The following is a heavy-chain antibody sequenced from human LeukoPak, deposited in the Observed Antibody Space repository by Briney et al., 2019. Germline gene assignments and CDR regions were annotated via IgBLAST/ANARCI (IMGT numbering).Heavy chain of an antibody. J-gene: IGHJ4*02. V-gene: IGHV4-34*01. CDR3: AREDTAMAYFDY. CDR2: INHSGST. Sequence: SETLSLTCAVYGGSFSGYYWSWIRQPPGKGLEWIGEINHSGSTNYNPSLKSRVTISVDTSKNQFSLKLSSVTAADTAVYYCAREDTAMAYFDYWGREPWSPSPQ. CDR1: GGSFSGYY. D-gene: IGHD5-18*01.